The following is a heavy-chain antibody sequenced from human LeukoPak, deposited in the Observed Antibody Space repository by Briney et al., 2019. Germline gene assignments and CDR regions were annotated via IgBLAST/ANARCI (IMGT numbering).Heavy chain of an antibody. V-gene: IGHV3-23*01. Sequence: GASLRLSCAASGFTFSSYAMSWVRQAPGKGLEWVSAISGSGGSTYYADSVKGRFTVSRDNSKNTLYLQMNSLRAEDTAVYYCAKDRSYDFWSGSSGPSDYWGQGTLVTVSS. J-gene: IGHJ4*02. CDR3: AKDRSYDFWSGSSGPSDY. CDR1: GFTFSSYA. D-gene: IGHD3-3*01. CDR2: ISGSGGST.